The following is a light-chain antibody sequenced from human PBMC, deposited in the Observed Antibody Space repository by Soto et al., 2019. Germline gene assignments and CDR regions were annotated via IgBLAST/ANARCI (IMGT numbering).Light chain of an antibody. Sequence: DIQMTQSPSTLSASVGDRVTITCRASQSISSWLAWYQQKPGKAPKLLIYDASSLESGVPSRFSGSGSGTEFTLTISRLQPDDFATYYFQQYNSYSTFGPGTKVDIK. CDR2: DAS. J-gene: IGKJ3*01. CDR3: QQYNSYST. CDR1: QSISSW. V-gene: IGKV1-5*01.